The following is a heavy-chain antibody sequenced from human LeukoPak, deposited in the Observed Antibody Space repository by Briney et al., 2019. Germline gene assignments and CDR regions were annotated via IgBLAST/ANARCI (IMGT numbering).Heavy chain of an antibody. CDR3: AREGYYYDSSGQGGFDY. D-gene: IGHD3-22*01. J-gene: IGHJ4*02. V-gene: IGHV3-9*01. CDR2: ISWNSGSI. Sequence: PGGSLRLSCAASGFTFDDYAMHWVRQAPGKGLEWVSGISWNSGSIGYADSVKGRFTISRDNAKNSLYLQMNSLRAEDTAVYYCAREGYYYDSSGQGGFDYWGQGTLVTVSS. CDR1: GFTFDDYA.